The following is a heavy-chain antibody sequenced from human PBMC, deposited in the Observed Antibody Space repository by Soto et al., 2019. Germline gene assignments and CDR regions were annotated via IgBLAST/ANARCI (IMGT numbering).Heavy chain of an antibody. J-gene: IGHJ3*02. CDR2: IRSKAYGGTT. D-gene: IGHD3-10*01. Sequence: GGSLRLFCTASGFTFGDYAMSWFRQAPGKGLEWVGFIRSKAYGGTTEYAASVKGRFTISRDDSKSIAYLQMNSLKTEDTAVYYCTRNYGSGSPRFGFPAFDISGQGIMVTVSS. CDR1: GFTFGDYA. CDR3: TRNYGSGSPRFGFPAFDI. V-gene: IGHV3-49*03.